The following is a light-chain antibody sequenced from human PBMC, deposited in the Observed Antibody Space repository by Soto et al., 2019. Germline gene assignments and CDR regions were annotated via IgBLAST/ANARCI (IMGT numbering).Light chain of an antibody. CDR3: QQYGSSSWT. J-gene: IGKJ1*01. CDR1: QSVSSSY. V-gene: IGKV3-20*01. Sequence: EIVLTPSPGTLSLSPLEIATLSCSASQSVSSSYLAWHQQKPGQAPRLLIYGASSRATGIPDRFSGSGSGTDFTLTISRLEPEDFAVYYCQQYGSSSWTFGQGTKVAIK. CDR2: GAS.